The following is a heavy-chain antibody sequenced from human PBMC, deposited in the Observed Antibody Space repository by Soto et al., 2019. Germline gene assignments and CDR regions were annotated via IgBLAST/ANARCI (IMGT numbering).Heavy chain of an antibody. D-gene: IGHD4-17*01. CDR2: IYHSGST. J-gene: IGHJ4*02. V-gene: IGHV4-30-2*01. CDR3: ARGSATTVTTPGEVDY. Sequence: QLQLQESGSGLVKPSQTLSLTCAVSGGSISSGGYSWSWIRQPPGKGLEWIGYIYHSGSTYYNPSLKSRVNISVDRYKNQFSLKLSSVTAADTAVYYCARGSATTVTTPGEVDYWGQGTLVTVSS. CDR1: GGSISSGGYS.